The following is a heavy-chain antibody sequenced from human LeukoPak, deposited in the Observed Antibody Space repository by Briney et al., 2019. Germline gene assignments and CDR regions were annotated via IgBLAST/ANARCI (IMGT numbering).Heavy chain of an antibody. J-gene: IGHJ6*02. CDR3: ASPGCSSTSCSLGYYYGMDV. CDR1: GGSFSGYY. Sequence: SETLSLTCAVYGGSFSGYYWSWIRQPPGKGLEWIGEINHSGSTNYNPSLKSRVTISVDTSKNQFSLKLSSVTAADTAVYYCASPGCSSTSCSLGYYYGMDVWGQGTAVTVSS. D-gene: IGHD2-2*01. CDR2: INHSGST. V-gene: IGHV4-34*01.